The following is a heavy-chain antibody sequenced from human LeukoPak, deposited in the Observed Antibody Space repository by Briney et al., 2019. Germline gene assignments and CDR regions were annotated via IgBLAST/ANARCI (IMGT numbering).Heavy chain of an antibody. CDR1: GYTFTGY. CDR3: ARGDRRRVLLWFGELIDY. V-gene: IGHV1-2*02. CDR2: INPNHGDT. J-gene: IGHJ4*02. D-gene: IGHD3-10*01. Sequence: ASVKVSCKASGYTFTGYMHWVRQAPGQGLEWMGWINPNHGDTNYAQKFQDRVSMTRDTSISTAYMHLSRLRSADTAVYYCARGDRRRVLLWFGELIDYWGQGTLVTVSS.